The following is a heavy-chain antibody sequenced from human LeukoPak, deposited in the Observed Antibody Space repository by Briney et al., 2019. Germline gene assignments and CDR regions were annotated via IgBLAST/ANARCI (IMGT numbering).Heavy chain of an antibody. J-gene: IGHJ3*01. CDR2: IKPDGSAK. Sequence: GGSLRLSCAASGFTFSSYWMSWVRQAPGKGLEWVANIKPDGSAKYCVGSVKGRFTISRDNANNSLYLQMNSLRAEDTAVYYCARGDFDDYGDYVDAFEFWGQGTMVTVSA. CDR3: ARGDFDDYGDYVDAFEF. CDR1: GFTFSSYW. V-gene: IGHV3-7*01. D-gene: IGHD4-17*01.